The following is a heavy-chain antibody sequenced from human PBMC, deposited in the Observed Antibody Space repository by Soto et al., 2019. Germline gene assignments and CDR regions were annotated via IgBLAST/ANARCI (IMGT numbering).Heavy chain of an antibody. J-gene: IGHJ4*02. D-gene: IGHD3-22*01. CDR2: IDPSDSYT. CDR3: ASSPYYYDSSGYPLDY. CDR1: GYSFTSYW. Sequence: PGESLKISCNGSGYSFTSYWISWVRQMPGKGLEWMGRIDPSDSYTNYSPSFQGHVTISADKSISTAYLQWSSLKASDTAMYYCASSPYYYDSSGYPLDYWGQGTLVTVSS. V-gene: IGHV5-10-1*01.